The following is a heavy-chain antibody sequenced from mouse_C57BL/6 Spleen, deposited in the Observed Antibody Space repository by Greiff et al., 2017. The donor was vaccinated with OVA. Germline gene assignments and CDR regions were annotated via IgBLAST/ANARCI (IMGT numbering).Heavy chain of an antibody. CDR3: SRSDSPDY. Sequence: QVQLQQPGAELAKPGASVKMSCKASGYTFTRYWITWVKQRPGQGLEWIGDIYPGSGSTNYHEKFKSKATLTVATSSSTAYMQLSSLTSEASAVYYGSRSDSPDYWGQGTTLTVSS. D-gene: IGHD2-12*01. V-gene: IGHV1-55*01. CDR1: GYTFTRYW. CDR2: IYPGSGST. J-gene: IGHJ2*01.